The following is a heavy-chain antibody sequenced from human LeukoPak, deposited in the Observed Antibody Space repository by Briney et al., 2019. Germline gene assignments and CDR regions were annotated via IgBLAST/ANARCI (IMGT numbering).Heavy chain of an antibody. D-gene: IGHD2-2*01. J-gene: IGHJ4*02. CDR2: IIPIFGTA. Sequence: ASVKVSCKASGGTFSSYAISWVRQAPGQGLEWMGGIIPIFGTANYAQKFQGRVTITADESTSTAYMELSGLRSEDTAVYYCARDFCSTSCNLGYWGQGTLVTVSS. CDR3: ARDFCSTSCNLGY. CDR1: GGTFSSYA. V-gene: IGHV1-69*13.